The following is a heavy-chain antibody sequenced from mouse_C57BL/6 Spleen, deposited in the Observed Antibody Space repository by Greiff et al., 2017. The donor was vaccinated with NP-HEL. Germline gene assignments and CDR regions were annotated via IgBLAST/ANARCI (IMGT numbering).Heavy chain of an antibody. CDR3: ARNTNYGSSYWYFDV. Sequence: VQRVESGPGLVAPSQSLSITCTVSGFSLTSYAISWVRQPPGKGLEWLGVIWTGGGTNYNSALKSRLSISKDNSKSQVFLKMNSLQTDDTARYYCARNTNYGSSYWYFDVWGTGTTVTVSS. J-gene: IGHJ1*03. V-gene: IGHV2-9-1*01. CDR1: GFSLTSYA. CDR2: IWTGGGT. D-gene: IGHD1-1*01.